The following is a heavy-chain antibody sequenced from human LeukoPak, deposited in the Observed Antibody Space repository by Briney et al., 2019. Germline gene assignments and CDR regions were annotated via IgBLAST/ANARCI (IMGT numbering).Heavy chain of an antibody. CDR1: GFTFGAYT. J-gene: IGHJ4*02. D-gene: IGHD1-26*01. V-gene: IGHV3-21*01. Sequence: PGGSLRLSCAASGFTFGAYTMNWVRQAPGKGLEWVSCIFSRSESIFYADSVKGRFTISRDNAKNSLYLQMDSLRAEDTAVYYCARGIVGATYFDYWGQGTLVIVSS. CDR3: ARGIVGATYFDY. CDR2: IFSRSESI.